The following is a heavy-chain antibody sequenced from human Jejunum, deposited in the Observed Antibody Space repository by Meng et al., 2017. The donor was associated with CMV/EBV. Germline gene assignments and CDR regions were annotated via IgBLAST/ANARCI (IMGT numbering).Heavy chain of an antibody. V-gene: IGHV1-46*01. J-gene: IGHJ4*02. CDR1: GYTFTTYF. D-gene: IGHD2-2*01. Sequence: CKASGYTFTTYFIHWVRQSPGQGLEWMGIINPSGGDTTYAQKFQGRVTMTRDTSTSTVYLELSSLKSEDTALYYCRTCSSTSCRDYWGQGTLVTVSS. CDR3: RTCSSTSCRDY. CDR2: INPSGGDT.